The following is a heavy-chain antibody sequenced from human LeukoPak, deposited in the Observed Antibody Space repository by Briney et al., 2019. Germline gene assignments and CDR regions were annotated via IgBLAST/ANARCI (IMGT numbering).Heavy chain of an antibody. D-gene: IGHD6-13*01. Sequence: PSETLSLTCAVYGGSFSGYYWSWIRQPPGKGLEWIGEINHSGSTNYNPSLKSRVTISVDTSKNQFSLKLSSVTAADTAVYYCARGGNEQQLVQGYFDYWGQGTLVTVSS. J-gene: IGHJ4*02. CDR2: INHSGST. CDR3: ARGGNEQQLVQGYFDY. V-gene: IGHV4-34*01. CDR1: GGSFSGYY.